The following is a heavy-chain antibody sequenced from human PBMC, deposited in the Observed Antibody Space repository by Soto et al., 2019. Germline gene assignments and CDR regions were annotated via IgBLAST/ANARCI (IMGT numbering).Heavy chain of an antibody. CDR3: ARHEPTVVVPAAIGYYYYGMDV. Sequence: GESLKISCKGSGYSFTSYWISWVRQMPGKGLEWMGRIDPSDSYTNYSPSFQGHVTISADKSISTAYLQWSSLKASDTAMYYCARHEPTVVVPAAIGYYYYGMDVWRQGTTVTVSS. CDR2: IDPSDSYT. V-gene: IGHV5-10-1*01. D-gene: IGHD2-2*01. J-gene: IGHJ6*02. CDR1: GYSFTSYW.